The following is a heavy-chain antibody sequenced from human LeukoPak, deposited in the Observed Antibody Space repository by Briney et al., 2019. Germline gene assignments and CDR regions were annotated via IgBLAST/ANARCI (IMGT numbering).Heavy chain of an antibody. CDR3: AREGDHDLSGYSVY. V-gene: IGHV3-21*01. CDR2: INSRSHYI. CDR1: GVTPSIYT. Sequence: GGSLRLSRAGSGVTPSIYTMNGVRQAPGKGLEWVSSINSRSHYIYYADSVKGRFTISRDTAKNSLYLQMNRLRAEDTAVYYCAREGDHDLSGYSVYWGPGTLVTVSS. D-gene: IGHD3-22*01. J-gene: IGHJ4*02.